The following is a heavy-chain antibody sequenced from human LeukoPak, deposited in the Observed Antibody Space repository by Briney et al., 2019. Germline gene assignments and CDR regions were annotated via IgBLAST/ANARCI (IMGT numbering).Heavy chain of an antibody. CDR2: ISSSSSYI. D-gene: IGHD6-19*01. CDR1: GFTFSSYS. V-gene: IGHV3-21*01. Sequence: GGSLRLSCAASGFTFSSYSMNWVRQAPGNGLEWVSSISSSSSYIYYADSVEGRFTISRDNAKNSLYLQMNSLRAEDTAVYYCARDPGIAVAGPTDSPVDYWGQGTLVIVSS. CDR3: ARDPGIAVAGPTDSPVDY. J-gene: IGHJ4*02.